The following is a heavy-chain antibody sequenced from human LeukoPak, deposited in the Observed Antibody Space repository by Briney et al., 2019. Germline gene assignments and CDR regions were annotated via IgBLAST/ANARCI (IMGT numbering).Heavy chain of an antibody. J-gene: IGHJ3*02. V-gene: IGHV3-74*01. CDR3: AREGEQWLVHDAFDI. Sequence: GGSLRLSCAASGFTFSNYWMHWVRQAPGKGLVWVSHINTDGSNTGYADSVKGRFTISRDHSKNTLYLQMNSLRAEDTAVYYCAREGEQWLVHDAFDIWGQGTMVTVSS. CDR2: INTDGSNT. D-gene: IGHD6-19*01. CDR1: GFTFSNYW.